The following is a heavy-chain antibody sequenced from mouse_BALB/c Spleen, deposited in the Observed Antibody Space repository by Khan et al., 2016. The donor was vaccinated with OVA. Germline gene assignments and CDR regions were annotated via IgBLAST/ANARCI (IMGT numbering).Heavy chain of an antibody. CDR3: ARMTRK. CDR1: GLNIKDTY. V-gene: IGHV14-3*02. Sequence: EVQLQQSGAELVKSGATVKLSCTASGLNIKDTYMHWLKQWPEQGMEWLGRIEPQNGNTKYDPKFQGQATITEDTSSNTAYRQLIILTTEDTAVDYCARMTRKWGQGTTLTGSS. CDR2: IEPQNGNT. J-gene: IGHJ2*01.